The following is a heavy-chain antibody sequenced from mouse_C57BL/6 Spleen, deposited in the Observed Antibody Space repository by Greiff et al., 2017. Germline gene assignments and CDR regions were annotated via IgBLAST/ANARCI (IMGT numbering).Heavy chain of an antibody. V-gene: IGHV1-85*01. D-gene: IGHD1-1*01. Sequence: VQLQQSGPELVKPGASVKLSCKASGYTFTSYDINWVKQRPGQGLEWIGWIYPRDGSTKYNEKFKGKATLTVDTSSSTAYMELHNLTSEDSAVDLCARTSSTTVVAYYYTLDYGGQGTSVTVSS. J-gene: IGHJ4*01. CDR1: GYTFTSYD. CDR3: ARTSSTTVVAYYYTLDY. CDR2: IYPRDGST.